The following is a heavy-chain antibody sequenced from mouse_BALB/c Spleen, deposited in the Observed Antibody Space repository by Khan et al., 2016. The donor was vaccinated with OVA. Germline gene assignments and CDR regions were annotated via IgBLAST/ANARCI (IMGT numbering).Heavy chain of an antibody. CDR1: GFSLTSSG. J-gene: IGHJ2*01. CDR2: IWAGGST. CDR3: ARLEDI. D-gene: IGHD1-3*01. V-gene: IGHV2-9*02. Sequence: QVQLKESGPGLVAPSQSLSITCTVSGFSLTSSGVHWVRQPPGKGLEWLGVIWAGGSTNYNSAPMSRLSISKDNSKGQVFLKMNSLQTDDTAMYYCARLEDIWGQGTTLTVSS.